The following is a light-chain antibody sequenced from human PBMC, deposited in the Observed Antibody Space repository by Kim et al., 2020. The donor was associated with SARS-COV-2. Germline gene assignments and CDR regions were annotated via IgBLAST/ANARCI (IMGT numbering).Light chain of an antibody. CDR1: GGHSSYA. CDR2: LNSDGSH. J-gene: IGLJ3*02. Sequence: ASVKITCTLSGGHSSYAIAWQQHQPEKGPRYLMKLNSDGSHSKGDGIPDRFSGSSAGAERYLTIASLQSEDEADYDCQTWGTGIQVFGGGTKLTVL. V-gene: IGLV4-69*01. CDR3: QTWGTGIQV.